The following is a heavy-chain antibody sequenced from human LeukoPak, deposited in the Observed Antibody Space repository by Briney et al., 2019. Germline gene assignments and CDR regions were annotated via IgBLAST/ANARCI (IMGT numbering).Heavy chain of an antibody. D-gene: IGHD3-9*01. CDR2: IKQDGSEK. V-gene: IGHV3-7*01. J-gene: IGHJ5*02. CDR1: GFTFRSYW. CDR3: AGGSGYLITS. Sequence: GGSLRLSCAASGFTFRSYWMNWVRQAPGKGLEWLAIIKQDGSEKHYKGSVEGRFTISRDNAKNSLHLQMNSLRADDTAVYYCAGGSGYLITSWGQGTLVTVSS.